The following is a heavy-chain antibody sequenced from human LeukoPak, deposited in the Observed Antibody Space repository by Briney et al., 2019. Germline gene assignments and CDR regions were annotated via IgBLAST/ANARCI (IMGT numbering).Heavy chain of an antibody. V-gene: IGHV3-53*01. Sequence: PGGSLRLSCAASGFTVSSNYMSWVRQAPGKGLEWVSVIYSGGSTYYADSVKGRFTISRDNAKNTLYLQMNSLRADDTAIYYCTKDPNGDYIGAFDPWRQGTLVTVSS. CDR3: TKDPNGDYIGAFDP. CDR1: GFTVSSNY. D-gene: IGHD4-17*01. J-gene: IGHJ5*02. CDR2: IYSGGST.